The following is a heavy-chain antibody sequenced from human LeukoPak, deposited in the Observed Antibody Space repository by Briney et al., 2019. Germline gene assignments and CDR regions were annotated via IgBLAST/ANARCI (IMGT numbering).Heavy chain of an antibody. CDR1: GYTFTNYY. J-gene: IGHJ4*02. Sequence: ASVKVSCKTSGYTFTNYYMHWVRQATGQGLEWMGWISAYNGNTNYAQKLQGRVTMTTDTSTSTAYMELRSLRSDDTAVYYCARDGGYSYGEARMFDYWGQGTLVTVSS. D-gene: IGHD5-18*01. CDR2: ISAYNGNT. V-gene: IGHV1-18*04. CDR3: ARDGGYSYGEARMFDY.